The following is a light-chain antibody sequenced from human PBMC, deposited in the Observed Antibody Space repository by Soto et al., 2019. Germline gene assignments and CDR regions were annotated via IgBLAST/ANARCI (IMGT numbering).Light chain of an antibody. J-gene: IGKJ1*01. CDR3: QQYNNWPPWR. Sequence: IVMTQCPATLSVAPGARATXSCRASQNESIPSAGYQQTPAQAPSLLLQSAYTRATGIPERFSGSGSGTEFTLSISRLQSEDFAVYYCQQYNNWPPWRFGQGTKWIS. CDR2: SAY. CDR1: QNESIP. V-gene: IGKV3-15*01.